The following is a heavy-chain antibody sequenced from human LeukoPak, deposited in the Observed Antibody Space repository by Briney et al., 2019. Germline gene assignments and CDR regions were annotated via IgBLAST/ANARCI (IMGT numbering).Heavy chain of an antibody. CDR1: GFTFSSYS. Sequence: GGSLRLSCAVSGFTFSSYSMNWVRQAPGKGLEWVGRIKSKKDGGTTEFAAPVRGRFTISRDDSQNTLYLQMNSLTSDDTAVYYCTQGSGFYYDYWGQGTLVTVSS. J-gene: IGHJ4*02. CDR3: TQGSGFYYDY. CDR2: IKSKKDGGTT. V-gene: IGHV3-15*07. D-gene: IGHD3-22*01.